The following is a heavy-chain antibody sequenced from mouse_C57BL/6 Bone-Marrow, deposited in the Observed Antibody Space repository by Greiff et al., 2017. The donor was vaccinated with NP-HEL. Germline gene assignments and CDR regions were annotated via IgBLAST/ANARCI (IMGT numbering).Heavy chain of an antibody. CDR1: GFTFSSYG. J-gene: IGHJ2*01. Sequence: EVQLVESGGDLVKPGGSLKLSCAASGFTFSSYGMSWVRQTPDKRLEWVATISSGGSYTYYPDSVKGRFTISRDNAKNTLYLQMSSLKSEDTAMYYCARHHYGSIPYYFDYWGQGTTLTVSS. CDR2: ISSGGSYT. D-gene: IGHD1-1*01. CDR3: ARHHYGSIPYYFDY. V-gene: IGHV5-6*01.